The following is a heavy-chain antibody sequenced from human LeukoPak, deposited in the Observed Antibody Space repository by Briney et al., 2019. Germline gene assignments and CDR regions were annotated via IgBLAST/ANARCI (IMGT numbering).Heavy chain of an antibody. D-gene: IGHD7-27*01. J-gene: IGHJ6*03. CDR3: ASNRGSDYYYYMDV. V-gene: IGHV1-2*02. CDR2: SDPNSGAT. CDR1: GYTFTSYY. Sequence: ASVQVSCKTSGYTFTSYYIHWLRQVPGQGFEWMGWSDPNSGATKYEHFQGRVTMTTDTSTSTAYMELRSLRSDDTAVYYCASNRGSDYYYYMDVWGKGTTVTVSS.